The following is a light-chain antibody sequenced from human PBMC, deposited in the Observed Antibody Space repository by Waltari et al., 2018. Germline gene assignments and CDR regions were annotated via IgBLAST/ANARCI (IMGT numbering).Light chain of an antibody. Sequence: DIQMTQSPSTLSASIGDRVTITCRAGQTSGRRLAWYQPSPGKAPKLLIYDASSLESGVPSRFSGSGSGTEFTLTISSLHPHDLATFYCQQYNSHSPLTFGGGTKVEIK. CDR3: QQYNSHSPLT. CDR1: QTSGRR. V-gene: IGKV1-5*01. J-gene: IGKJ4*01. CDR2: DAS.